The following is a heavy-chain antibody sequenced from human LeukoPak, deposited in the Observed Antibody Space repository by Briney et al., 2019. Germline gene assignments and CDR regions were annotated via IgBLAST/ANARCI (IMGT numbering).Heavy chain of an antibody. Sequence: SETLSLTCTVSGGSISSYYWSWIRQPPGKGLEWIGYIYYSGSTNYNPSLKSRVTISVDTSKNQFSLKLSSVTAADTAVYYCARFSYYYDSPDAFDIWGQGTMVTVSS. CDR1: GGSISSYY. J-gene: IGHJ3*02. V-gene: IGHV4-59*01. CDR2: IYYSGST. CDR3: ARFSYYYDSPDAFDI. D-gene: IGHD3-22*01.